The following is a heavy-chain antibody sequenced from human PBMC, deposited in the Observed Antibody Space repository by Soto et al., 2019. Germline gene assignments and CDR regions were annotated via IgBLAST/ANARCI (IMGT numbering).Heavy chain of an antibody. V-gene: IGHV1-69*02. CDR1: GGTFSSYT. CDR2: IIPMFGIA. J-gene: IGHJ4*02. CDR3: ARGYGDSHDY. D-gene: IGHD4-17*01. Sequence: QVQLVQSGAEVKKPGSSVKVSCKASGGTFSSYTIIWVRQAPGQGLEWMGRIIPMFGIANYAQKFQGRVTITADKSASTAYMELSSLRSEDTAVYYCARGYGDSHDYWGQGTLVTVSS.